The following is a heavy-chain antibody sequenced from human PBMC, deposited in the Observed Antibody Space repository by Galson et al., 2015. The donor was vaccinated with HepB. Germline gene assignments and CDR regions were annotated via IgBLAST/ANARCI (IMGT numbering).Heavy chain of an antibody. V-gene: IGHV2-5*02. CDR3: AHSYGGNSGLSSGFDY. CDR2: IYWDDDK. J-gene: IGHJ4*02. CDR1: GFSLRTSGVG. Sequence: PALVKPTQTLTLTCTFSGFSLRTSGVGVGWIRQPPGKALEWLALIYWDDDKRYSPSLKSRLTITKDTSKNQVVLTMTNMDPVDTATYYCAHSYGGNSGLSSGFDYWGQGTLVTVSS. D-gene: IGHD4-23*01.